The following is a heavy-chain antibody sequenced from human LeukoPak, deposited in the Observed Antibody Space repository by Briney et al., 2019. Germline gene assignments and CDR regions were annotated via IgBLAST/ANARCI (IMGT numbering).Heavy chain of an antibody. CDR3: AREKNRYYYGSGSFPRFDY. Sequence: SVKVSCKASGGTFSSHAISWVRQAPGQGLEWMGGIIRIFGTANYAQKFQGRVTITADESTSTAYMELSSLRSEDTAAYYCAREKNRYYYGSGSFPRFDYWGQGTLVTVSS. J-gene: IGHJ4*02. D-gene: IGHD3-10*01. CDR2: IIRIFGTA. V-gene: IGHV1-69*01. CDR1: GGTFSSHA.